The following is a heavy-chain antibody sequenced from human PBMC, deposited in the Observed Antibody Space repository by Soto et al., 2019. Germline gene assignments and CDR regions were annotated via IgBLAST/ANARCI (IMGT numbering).Heavy chain of an antibody. V-gene: IGHV4-34*01. Sequence: SETLSLTCAVYGGSFSGYYWSWIRQPPGKGLEWIGEINHSGSTNYNPSLKSRVTISVDTSKNQFSLKLSSVTAADTAVYYCARGWRGGMVRGSFHYWGQGTLVTVSS. D-gene: IGHD3-10*01. CDR3: ARGWRGGMVRGSFHY. CDR1: GGSFSGYY. J-gene: IGHJ4*02. CDR2: INHSGST.